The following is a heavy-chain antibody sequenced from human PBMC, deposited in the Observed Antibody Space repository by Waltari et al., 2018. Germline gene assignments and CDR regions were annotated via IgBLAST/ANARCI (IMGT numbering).Heavy chain of an antibody. CDR2: MNPNSGNT. V-gene: IGHV1-8*03. D-gene: IGHD2-8*01. CDR3: ARSVLAGLWYFDL. CDR1: GYTFTRHD. J-gene: IGHJ2*01. Sequence: QVQLVQSGAEVKKPGASVTVSCKASGYTFTRHDINRVRQATGQGLEWMGWMNPNSGNTGYAQKFQGRVTITRNTSISTAYMELSSLRSEDTAVYYCARSVLAGLWYFDLWGRGTLVTVSS.